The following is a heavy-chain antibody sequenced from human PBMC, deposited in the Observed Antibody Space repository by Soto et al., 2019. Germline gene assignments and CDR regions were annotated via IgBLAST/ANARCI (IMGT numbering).Heavy chain of an antibody. D-gene: IGHD3-22*01. Sequence: QVQLVQSADEVKKPGASVKVSCKASGYTFTSYGISWVRQAPGQGLEWMGWISAYNGNTNYAQKLQVRVTMTTDTSTSTAYMELRSVRSDDTAVYYCARGRGNYYDSSGHDLDYWGQGTLVTVSS. CDR3: ARGRGNYYDSSGHDLDY. CDR1: GYTFTSYG. CDR2: ISAYNGNT. V-gene: IGHV1-18*01. J-gene: IGHJ4*02.